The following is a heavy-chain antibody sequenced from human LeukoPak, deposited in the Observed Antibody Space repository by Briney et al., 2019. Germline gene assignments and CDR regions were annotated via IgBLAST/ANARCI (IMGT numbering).Heavy chain of an antibody. CDR1: GFTFDDYA. J-gene: IGHJ4*02. Sequence: GGSLRLSCAASGFTFDDYAMHWVRQAPGKGLEWVSGISWNSGSIGYADSVKGRFTISRDNAKNSLYLQMNSLRAEDMALYYCAKDSNWSYYDSSGYFDYWGQGTLVTVSS. CDR3: AKDSNWSYYDSSGYFDY. V-gene: IGHV3-9*03. D-gene: IGHD3-22*01. CDR2: ISWNSGSI.